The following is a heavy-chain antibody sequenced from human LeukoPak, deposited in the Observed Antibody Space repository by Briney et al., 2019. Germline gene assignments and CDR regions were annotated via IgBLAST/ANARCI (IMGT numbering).Heavy chain of an antibody. CDR3: ARESTHAD. V-gene: IGHV3-66*01. CDR1: GFTVSSNY. Sequence: PGGCLRLSWAAYGFTVSSNYMSWVRQAPGEGLEWVSGIYSGGTAHYADSVKGRFTISRDTSKNTLYLQMNSLRAEDTAVYYCARESTHADWGQGTLVPVSS. CDR2: IYSGGTA. J-gene: IGHJ4*02.